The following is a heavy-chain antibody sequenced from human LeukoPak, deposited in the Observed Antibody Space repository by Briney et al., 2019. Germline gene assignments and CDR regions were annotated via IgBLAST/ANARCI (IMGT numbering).Heavy chain of an antibody. Sequence: PGGSLRLSCAASGFTFSSYAMHWVRQAPGKGLEWVATISYDGSNKYYADSVKGRFTISRDNSKTTLYLQMHSLRAEDTALYYCAKCNLNNCREGFDIWGHGTMVTVSS. D-gene: IGHD1-1*01. CDR3: AKCNLNNCREGFDI. V-gene: IGHV3-30-3*02. J-gene: IGHJ3*02. CDR1: GFTFSSYA. CDR2: ISYDGSNK.